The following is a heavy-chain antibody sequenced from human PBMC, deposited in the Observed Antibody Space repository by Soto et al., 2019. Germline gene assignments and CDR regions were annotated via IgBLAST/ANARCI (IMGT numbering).Heavy chain of an antibody. Sequence: QMQLQALGPGLVKPSETLSLTCNVSGASVSNGYWSWIRQPPGKGLEWIGFMYFGGSFNYNPALTSLATISVETSKKKSPMKFASVAASDPAVNDCARSDYESTGIAVDPWGQGTRVTVSS. CDR3: ARSDYESTGIAVDP. CDR2: MYFGGSF. J-gene: IGHJ5*02. D-gene: IGHD2-8*02. CDR1: GASVSNGY. V-gene: IGHV4-59*02.